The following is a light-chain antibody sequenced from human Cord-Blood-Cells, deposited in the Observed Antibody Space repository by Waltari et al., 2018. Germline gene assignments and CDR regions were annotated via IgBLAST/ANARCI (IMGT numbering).Light chain of an antibody. V-gene: IGLV2-14*01. CDR2: EVM. CDR3: SSYTSSSTLV. CDR1: SSDVGGYNY. Sequence: QSALTQPASVSGSPGQSITISCTGTSSDVGGYNYVSWYQQHPGKAPKLMIYEVMNRRSGVSNRFSGSKSGNTPSLTVSGLQAEDDADYCCSSYTSSSTLVFGGGTKLTVL. J-gene: IGLJ2*01.